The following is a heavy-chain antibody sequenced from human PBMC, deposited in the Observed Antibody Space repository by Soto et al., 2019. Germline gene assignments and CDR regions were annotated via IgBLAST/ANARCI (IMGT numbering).Heavy chain of an antibody. D-gene: IGHD3-22*01. J-gene: IGHJ2*01. CDR1: GFTFSDYY. CDR3: ARVREGNYYDSSGSPRDPYWYFDL. V-gene: IGHV3-11*05. CDR2: ISSSSSYT. Sequence: QVQLVESGGGLVKPGGSLRLSCAASGFTFSDYYMSWIRQAPGKGLEWVSYISSSSSYTNYADSVKGRFTISRDNAKNSLYLQMNSLRAEDTAVYYCARVREGNYYDSSGSPRDPYWYFDLWGRGTLVTVSS.